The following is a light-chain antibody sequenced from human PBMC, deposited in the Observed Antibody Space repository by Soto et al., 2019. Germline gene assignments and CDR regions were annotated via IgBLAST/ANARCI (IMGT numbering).Light chain of an antibody. Sequence: EIVMTQSPATLSVSPGERATLSCRASQSVNSNLAWYQQKPGHSPRLLIYGASTRVTGIPDRFSGSGYGTEFTLNISSLQSEDFAIYYCQQHNSWPPVFGQGTKQEIK. CDR1: QSVNSN. CDR3: QQHNSWPPV. CDR2: GAS. J-gene: IGKJ2*01. V-gene: IGKV3-15*01.